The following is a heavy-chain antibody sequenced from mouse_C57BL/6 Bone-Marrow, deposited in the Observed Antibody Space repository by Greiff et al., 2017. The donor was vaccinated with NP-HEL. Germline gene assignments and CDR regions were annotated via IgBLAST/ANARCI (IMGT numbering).Heavy chain of an antibody. V-gene: IGHV1-63*01. Sequence: QVQLQQSGAELVRPGTSVKMSCKASGYTFTNYWIGWAKQRPGLGLEWIGDIYPGGGYTNYNEKFKGKATLTADKSSSTAYMQFSSLTSEDSAIYYCARVGGNSWYFDVWGTGTTVTVSS. J-gene: IGHJ1*03. CDR1: GYTFTNYW. CDR2: IYPGGGYT. D-gene: IGHD2-1*01. CDR3: ARVGGNSWYFDV.